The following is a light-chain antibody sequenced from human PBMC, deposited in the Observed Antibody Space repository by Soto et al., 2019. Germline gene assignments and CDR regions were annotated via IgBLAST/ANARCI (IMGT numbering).Light chain of an antibody. Sequence: EIVLTQSPATLSLSPGERATLSFRASQSVSSYLAWYQQKPGQAPRLLIYGASTRATGIPARFSGSGSGTEFTLTISSLQSEDFAVYYCQQYSIWRTFGQGTKVDIK. CDR2: GAS. CDR3: QQYSIWRT. J-gene: IGKJ1*01. CDR1: QSVSSY. V-gene: IGKV3-15*01.